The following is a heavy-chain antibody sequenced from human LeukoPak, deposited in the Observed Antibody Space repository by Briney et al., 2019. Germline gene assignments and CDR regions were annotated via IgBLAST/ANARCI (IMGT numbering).Heavy chain of an antibody. CDR1: GFTFDDYA. CDR2: IRWNSGSI. D-gene: IGHD3-16*01. V-gene: IGHV3-9*01. Sequence: PGRSLRLSCAASGFTFDDYAMRWVRQAPGKGLEWVSGIRWNSGSIGYADSVKGRFTISRDNTKNSLYLQMNSLRAEDTALYYCSNWGGNQKDDAFDIWGQGTMVTVSS. J-gene: IGHJ3*02. CDR3: SNWGGNQKDDAFDI.